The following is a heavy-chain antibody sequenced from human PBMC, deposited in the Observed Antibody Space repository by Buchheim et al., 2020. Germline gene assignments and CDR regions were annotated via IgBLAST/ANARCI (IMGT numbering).Heavy chain of an antibody. CDR3: ARGRLSRDSSGYYRLYYFDY. CDR1: GFTFSDYY. D-gene: IGHD3-22*01. V-gene: IGHV3-11*01. J-gene: IGHJ4*02. Sequence: QVQLVESGGGLVKPGVSLRLSCAASGFTFSDYYMSWIRQAPGKVLEWVSYISSSCSTIYYADSVNVRFTISRDNAKNSLYLQMNSLRAEDTAVYYCARGRLSRDSSGYYRLYYFDYWSQGTL. CDR2: ISSSCSTI.